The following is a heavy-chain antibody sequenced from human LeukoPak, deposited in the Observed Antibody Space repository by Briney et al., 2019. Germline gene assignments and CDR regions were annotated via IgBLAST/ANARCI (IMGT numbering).Heavy chain of an antibody. D-gene: IGHD6-19*01. J-gene: IGHJ4*02. CDR3: ARIAVAGNFDY. CDR2: IIPIFGTA. V-gene: IGHV1-69*06. Sequence: SVKVSCKASGGTFSSYAISWVRQAPGQGLEWMGGIIPIFGTANYAQKFQGRVTITADKSTSTAYMGLSSLRSEDTAVYYCARIAVAGNFDYWGQGTLVTVSS. CDR1: GGTFSSYA.